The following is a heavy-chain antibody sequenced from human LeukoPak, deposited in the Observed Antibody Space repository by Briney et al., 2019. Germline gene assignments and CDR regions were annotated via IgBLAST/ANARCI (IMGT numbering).Heavy chain of an antibody. J-gene: IGHJ4*02. V-gene: IGHV3-30*14. Sequence: GRSLRLSCAASGFTFSSYSMHWVRQAPGKGLEWVAVISYDGSNKYYADSVKGRFTMSRDNSKNTLYLQMNSLRAEDTAVYYCARDDILTGYDYWGQGTLVTVSS. CDR1: GFTFSSYS. CDR3: ARDDILTGYDY. D-gene: IGHD3-9*01. CDR2: ISYDGSNK.